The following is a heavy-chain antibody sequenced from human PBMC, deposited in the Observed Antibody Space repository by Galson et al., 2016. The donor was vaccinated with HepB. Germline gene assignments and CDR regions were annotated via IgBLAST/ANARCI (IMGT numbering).Heavy chain of an antibody. V-gene: IGHV3-21*01. CDR2: ISITSGYK. CDR1: GFTFSNYA. CDR3: ARPPEGDRRYFDL. D-gene: IGHD3-16*01. Sequence: SLRLSCAASGFTFSNYAMTWVRQAPGKGLEWVSFISITSGYKYYADSLKGRVTISRDNAKNSLYLQMNSLRAEDTAVYYCARPPEGDRRYFDLWGRGTLVTVSS. J-gene: IGHJ2*01.